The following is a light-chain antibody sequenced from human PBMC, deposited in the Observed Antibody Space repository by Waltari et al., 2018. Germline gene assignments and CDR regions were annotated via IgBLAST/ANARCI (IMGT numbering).Light chain of an antibody. Sequence: SYVVTQPPSVSVAPGETVTLTCEGDNIGTYSVHWYQQKAGQAPVLVIFYDRDRPSGIPDRFSGSNSGNTATLTSSRVEAGDEARYYCHVWHPHVDPGVFGTGTEVTVL. J-gene: IGLJ1*01. V-gene: IGLV3-21*04. CDR1: NIGTYS. CDR2: YDR. CDR3: HVWHPHVDPGV.